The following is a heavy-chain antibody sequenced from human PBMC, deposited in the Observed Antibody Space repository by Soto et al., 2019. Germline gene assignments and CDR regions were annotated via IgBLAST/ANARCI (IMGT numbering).Heavy chain of an antibody. J-gene: IGHJ5*01. CDR1: GGSISSYY. V-gene: IGHV4-59*08. CDR3: ARLGGFYQSLDS. CDR2: IYYTGTT. Sequence: QVHLQESGPGLVKPSETPSLTCTVSGGSISSYYWSWIRQPPGKGLEWIGYIYYTGTTTYNPSIKSRVTISVDSSKNQFSLNLTSVSAADTAVYYCARLGGFYQSLDSWGQGTLVTVSS. D-gene: IGHD3-22*01.